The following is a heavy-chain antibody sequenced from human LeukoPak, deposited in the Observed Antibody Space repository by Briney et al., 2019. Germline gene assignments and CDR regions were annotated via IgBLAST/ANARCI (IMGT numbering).Heavy chain of an antibody. V-gene: IGHV4-34*01. CDR1: GGSFSGYY. CDR3: ARGLRAGRGDY. Sequence: SETLSLTCAVYGGSFSGYYWSWIRQPPGKGLEWIGEINHSGSTNYNPSLKSRVTISVDTSKNQFSLKLSSVTAADTAVYYCARGLRAGRGDYWGQGTLVTVSS. J-gene: IGHJ4*02. CDR2: INHSGST. D-gene: IGHD1-1*01.